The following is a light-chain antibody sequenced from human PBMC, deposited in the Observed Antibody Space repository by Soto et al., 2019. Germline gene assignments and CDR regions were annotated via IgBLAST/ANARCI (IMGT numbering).Light chain of an antibody. CDR1: SSDVGAYNY. CDR3: CSLTTSHTYV. J-gene: IGLJ1*01. CDR2: HVT. V-gene: IGLV2-14*01. Sequence: QSALSQPASVSGSPGQSITISCTGTSSDVGAYNYVSWYQQQPGKAPKLMIYHVTYRPSGVSNRYSGSKSGNSASLTISGLQADDEADYYCCSLTTSHTYVFGSGTKLTVL.